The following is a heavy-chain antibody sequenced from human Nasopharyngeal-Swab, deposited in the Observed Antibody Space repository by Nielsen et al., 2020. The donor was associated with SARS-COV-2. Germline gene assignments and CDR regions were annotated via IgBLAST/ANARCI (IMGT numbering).Heavy chain of an antibody. D-gene: IGHD3-22*01. CDR2: ISGGVDST. CDR3: AKAMGSVYDTSGHYNAFDI. J-gene: IGHJ3*02. V-gene: IGHV3-23*01. Sequence: RQSPGHGLEWVSGISGGVDSTYYADSVKGRFTISRDNSKNTLYLLMNSLRVEDTAVYYCAKAMGSVYDTSGHYNAFDIWGQGTTVTVSS.